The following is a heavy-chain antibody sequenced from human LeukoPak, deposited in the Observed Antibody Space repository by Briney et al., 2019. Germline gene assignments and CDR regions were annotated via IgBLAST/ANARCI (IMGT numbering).Heavy chain of an antibody. CDR3: ARPLSGSYYPEFDY. CDR1: GYTFTSYD. Sequence: GASVKVSCKASGYTFTSYDINWERQATGQGLEWMGWMNPNSGNTGYAQKFQGRVTMTRNTSISTAYMELSSLRSEDTTVYYCARPLSGSYYPEFDYWGQGTLVTVSS. J-gene: IGHJ4*02. D-gene: IGHD1-26*01. CDR2: MNPNSGNT. V-gene: IGHV1-8*01.